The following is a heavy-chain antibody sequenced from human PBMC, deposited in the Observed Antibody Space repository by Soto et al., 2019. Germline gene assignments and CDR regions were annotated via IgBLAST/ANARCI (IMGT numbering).Heavy chain of an antibody. D-gene: IGHD3-10*01. CDR2: IYNSGNT. V-gene: IGHV4-59*08. J-gene: IGHJ5*02. Sequence: SETLSLTCTVSGGSISSYYWNWIRQPPGKGLEWIGYIYNSGNTNYNPSLRSRVIISIDTSKNQFSLKLSSVTAADTAVYYCARQGKRTIGSLNCFPPGGQEPLVT. CDR1: GGSISSYY. CDR3: ARQGKRTIGSLNCFPP.